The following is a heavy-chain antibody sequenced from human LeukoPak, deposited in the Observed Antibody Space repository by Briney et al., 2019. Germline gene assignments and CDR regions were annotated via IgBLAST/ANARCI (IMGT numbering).Heavy chain of an antibody. V-gene: IGHV4-39*07. D-gene: IGHD3-22*01. J-gene: IGHJ3*02. Sequence: SETLSLTCTVSGGSISSSSYYWGWIRQPPGKGLEWIGSIYYSGSAYYDPSLKSRVTMSVDTSKNQFSLRLNSVTAADTAVYYCARDYDYYDSSGQWGAFDIWGQGTMVTVSS. CDR2: IYYSGSA. CDR3: ARDYDYYDSSGQWGAFDI. CDR1: GGSISSSSYY.